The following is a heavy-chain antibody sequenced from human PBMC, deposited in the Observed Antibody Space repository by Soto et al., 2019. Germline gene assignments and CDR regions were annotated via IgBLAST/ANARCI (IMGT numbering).Heavy chain of an antibody. V-gene: IGHV3-23*01. CDR2: RIGGGGDT. Sequence: EMQLLESGGGLVQTGESLRLSCTASGFTFSNYAMSWVRQAPGKGPEWVSRIGGGGDTYYTDAVKGRFTVSRDDPKSTLYLQMNSPRAEDTARYYCARDAVPRNGVWDWFDPWGQGSLVSVSS. J-gene: IGHJ5*02. CDR1: GFTFSNYA. CDR3: ARDAVPRNGVWDWFDP. D-gene: IGHD6-19*01.